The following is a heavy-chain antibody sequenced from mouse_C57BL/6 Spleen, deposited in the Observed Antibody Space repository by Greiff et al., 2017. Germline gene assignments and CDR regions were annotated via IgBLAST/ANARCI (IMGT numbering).Heavy chain of an antibody. V-gene: IGHV1-5*01. CDR1: GYTFTSYW. D-gene: IGHD1-1*01. CDR3: TRHYYGSSYSMDY. J-gene: IGHJ4*01. Sequence: EVQLVESGTVLARPGASVKMSCKTSGYTFTSYWMHWVKQRPGQGLEWIGAIYPGNSDTSYNQKFKGKAQLTAVTSASTAYRELSSLTNEDSAVYYCTRHYYGSSYSMDYGGQGTSVTVSS. CDR2: IYPGNSDT.